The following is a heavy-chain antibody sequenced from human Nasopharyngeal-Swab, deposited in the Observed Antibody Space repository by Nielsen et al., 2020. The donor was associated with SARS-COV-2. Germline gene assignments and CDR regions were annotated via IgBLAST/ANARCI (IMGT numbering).Heavy chain of an antibody. CDR2: INHSGST. CDR3: ARDRAGLFGEVLGWFDP. Sequence: SETLSLTCSVSGGSISSSSYYWGWIRQPPGKGLEWIGEINHSGSTNYNPSLKSRVTISVDTSKNQFSLKLSSVTAADTAVYYCARDRAGLFGEVLGWFDPWGQGTLVTVST. J-gene: IGHJ5*02. CDR1: GGSISSSSYY. D-gene: IGHD3-10*01. V-gene: IGHV4-39*07.